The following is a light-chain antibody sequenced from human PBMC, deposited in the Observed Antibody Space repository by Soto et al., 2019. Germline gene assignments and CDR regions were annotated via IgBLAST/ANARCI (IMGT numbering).Light chain of an antibody. CDR1: QSISDT. Sequence: ERVMTQSPATLSVSPGGRATLSCRASQSISDTLAWYQQKPGQAPRLLIYDASNRATGIPARFSGSGSGTDFTFTISSLEPEDFAVYYCQQRSNWPPFSFGPGTKVDI. V-gene: IGKV3-11*01. CDR2: DAS. CDR3: QQRSNWPPFS. J-gene: IGKJ3*01.